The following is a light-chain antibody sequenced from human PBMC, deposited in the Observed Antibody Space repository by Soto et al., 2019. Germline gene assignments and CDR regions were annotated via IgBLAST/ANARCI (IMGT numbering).Light chain of an antibody. J-gene: IGKJ4*01. Sequence: DIVMTQSPLSLPVTPGEPASISCRSSQSLLYSNGYNYLDWYLQKPGQSPQLLIYVVSNRASGAPDRFSGSGPGTDFALKISRVEAEDVVVYYCMPNLQTPLTFGGGTRVELK. CDR3: MPNLQTPLT. V-gene: IGKV2-28*01. CDR1: QSLLYSNGYNY. CDR2: VVS.